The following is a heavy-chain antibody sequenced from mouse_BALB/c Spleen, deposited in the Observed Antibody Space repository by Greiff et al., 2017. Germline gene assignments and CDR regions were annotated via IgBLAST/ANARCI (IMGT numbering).Heavy chain of an antibody. Sequence: VMLVESGPGLVQPSQSLSITCTVSGFSLTSYGVHWVRQSPGKGLEWLGVIWSGGSTDYNAAFISRLSISKDNSKSQVFFKMNSLQADDTAIYYCVRRGYRYDGYYAMDYWGQGTSVTVSS. J-gene: IGHJ4*01. CDR3: VRRGYRYDGYYAMDY. V-gene: IGHV2-2-2*01. CDR2: IWSGGST. CDR1: GFSLTSYG. D-gene: IGHD2-14*01.